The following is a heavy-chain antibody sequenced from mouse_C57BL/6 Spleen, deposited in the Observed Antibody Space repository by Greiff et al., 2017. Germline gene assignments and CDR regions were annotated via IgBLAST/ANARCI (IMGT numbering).Heavy chain of an antibody. Sequence: QVQLQQPGAELVKPGASVKLSCKASGYTFTSYWMQWVKQRPGQGLEWIGEIDPSDSYTNYNQKFKGKATLTVDTSSSTASMQLSSLTSEDSAVYYCARKGDGYPFAYWGQGTLVTVSA. CDR1: GYTFTSYW. CDR2: IDPSDSYT. J-gene: IGHJ3*01. CDR3: ARKGDGYPFAY. V-gene: IGHV1-50*01. D-gene: IGHD2-3*01.